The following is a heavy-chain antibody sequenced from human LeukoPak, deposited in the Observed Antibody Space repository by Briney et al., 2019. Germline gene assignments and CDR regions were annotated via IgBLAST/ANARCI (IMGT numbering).Heavy chain of an antibody. CDR1: GYSISSGYY. D-gene: IGHD4-11*01. Sequence: SETLSLTCAVSGYSISSGYYWGWIRQPPGKGLEWIGNMYHSGSTYYNPSLKSRVTISIDTSKDQFSLKLSSVTAADTAVYYCARRGSNYNFDYWGQGTLVPVSS. CDR2: MYHSGST. CDR3: ARRGSNYNFDY. V-gene: IGHV4-38-2*01. J-gene: IGHJ4*02.